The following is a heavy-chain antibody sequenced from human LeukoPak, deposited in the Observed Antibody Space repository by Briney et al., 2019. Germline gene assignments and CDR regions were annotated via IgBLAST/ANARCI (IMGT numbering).Heavy chain of an antibody. Sequence: ASVKVSCKASGYTFTNYHMHWVRQAPGQGLEWMGTIDPSGGRTSYAQKFQGRVTLTGDTSTSTVYMELSSLRSEDTAVYYCARDWVGYYGSGSGGDWFDPWGQGTLVTVSS. D-gene: IGHD3-10*01. V-gene: IGHV1-46*01. CDR1: GYTFTNYH. J-gene: IGHJ5*02. CDR2: IDPSGGRT. CDR3: ARDWVGYYGSGSGGDWFDP.